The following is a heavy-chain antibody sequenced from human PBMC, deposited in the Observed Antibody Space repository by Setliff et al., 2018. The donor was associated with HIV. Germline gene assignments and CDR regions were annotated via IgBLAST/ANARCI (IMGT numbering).Heavy chain of an antibody. D-gene: IGHD3-9*01. Sequence: GGSLRLSCAASGFDFRYNAMSWVRQAPGKGPEWVSGITGSGTTNYADSVKGRFTVSRDNSRTTVFLQMNSLRVEDTAVYYCAKRLVRTFDFWGQGTLVTVS. CDR3: AKRLVRTFDF. CDR1: GFDFRYNA. J-gene: IGHJ4*02. CDR2: ITGSGTT. V-gene: IGHV3-23*01.